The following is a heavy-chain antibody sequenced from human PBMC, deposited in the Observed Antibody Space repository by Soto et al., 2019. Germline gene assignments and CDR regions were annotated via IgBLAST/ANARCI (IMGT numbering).Heavy chain of an antibody. J-gene: IGHJ6*03. CDR1: GFTVSSNY. D-gene: IGHD3-10*01. CDR3: ARGAAGKYNYYYYMDV. Sequence: RGSLRLSCAASGFTVSSNYMSWVRQAPGKGLEWVSVIYSGGSTYYADSVKGRFTISRDNSKNTLYLQMNSLRAEDTAVYYCARGAAGKYNYYYYMDVWGKGTTVTVSS. V-gene: IGHV3-66*01. CDR2: IYSGGST.